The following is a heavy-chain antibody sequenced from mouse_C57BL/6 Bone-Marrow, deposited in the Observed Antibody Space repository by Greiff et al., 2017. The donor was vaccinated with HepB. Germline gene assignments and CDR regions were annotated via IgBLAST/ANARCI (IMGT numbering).Heavy chain of an antibody. CDR2: IYPSDSET. CDR1: GYTFTSYW. V-gene: IGHV1-61*01. CDR3: ARKNYYGSSVWFAY. J-gene: IGHJ3*01. D-gene: IGHD1-1*01. Sequence: QFQLQQPGAELVRPGSSVKLSCKASGYTFTSYWMDWVKQRPGQGLEWIGNIYPSDSETHYNQKFKDKATLTVDKSSSTAYMQLSSLTSEDSAVYYCARKNYYGSSVWFAYWGQGTLVTVSA.